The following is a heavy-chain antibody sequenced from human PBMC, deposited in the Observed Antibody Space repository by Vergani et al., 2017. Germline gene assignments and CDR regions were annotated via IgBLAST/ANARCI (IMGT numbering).Heavy chain of an antibody. CDR1: GFTFSGSA. Sequence: VQLVESGGGVVQPGRSLRLSCAASGFTFSGSAMHWVRQASGKGLEWVGRIRSKANSYATAYAASVKGRFTISRDDSKNTLYLQMNSLRAEDTAVYYCAKDSGWYYLEGRGLFTDYYYYYGMDVWGQGTTVTVSS. J-gene: IGHJ6*02. V-gene: IGHV3-73*01. CDR3: AKDSGWYYLEGRGLFTDYYYYYGMDV. CDR2: IRSKANSYAT. D-gene: IGHD6-19*01.